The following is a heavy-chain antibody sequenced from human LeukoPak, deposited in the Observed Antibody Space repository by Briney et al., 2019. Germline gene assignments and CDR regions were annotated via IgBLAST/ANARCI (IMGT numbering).Heavy chain of an antibody. CDR2: IYYSGSA. CDR1: GGSISSSSYY. V-gene: IGHV4-39*07. J-gene: IGHJ4*02. Sequence: PSETLSLTCTVSGGSISSSSYYWGWVRQPPGKGLEWIGSIYYSGSAYYNPSLKSRVTISVDTSKNQFSLKLSSVTAADTAVYYCARDSYSSSSEFGIDYWGQGTLVTVSS. CDR3: ARDSYSSSSEFGIDY. D-gene: IGHD6-6*01.